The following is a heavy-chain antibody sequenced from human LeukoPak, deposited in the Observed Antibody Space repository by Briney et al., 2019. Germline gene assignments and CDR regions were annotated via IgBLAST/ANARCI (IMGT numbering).Heavy chain of an antibody. CDR3: AKVSCDIGGYLGRTPRRIEFFFDN. CDR1: GFTFSSFD. Sequence: KPGGSLRLSCAASGFTFSSFDMTWVRQAPGKGLEWVSSISATTTYKFSADSVKGRFTISRDNVENSLYLQMSSLRAEDTAVYYCAKVSCDIGGYLGRTPRRIEFFFDNWGQGTLVTVSA. V-gene: IGHV3-21*04. D-gene: IGHD2-15*01. J-gene: IGHJ4*02. CDR2: ISATTTYK.